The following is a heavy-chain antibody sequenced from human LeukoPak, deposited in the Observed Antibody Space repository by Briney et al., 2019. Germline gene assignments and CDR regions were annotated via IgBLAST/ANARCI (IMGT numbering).Heavy chain of an antibody. J-gene: IGHJ6*03. CDR2: IYYSGST. Sequence: WIGSIYYSGSTYYNPSLKSRVTISVDTSKNQFSLKLSSVTAADTAVYYCARHTPYYYYMDVWGKGTTVTVSS. V-gene: IGHV4-39*01. CDR3: ARHTPYYYYMDV.